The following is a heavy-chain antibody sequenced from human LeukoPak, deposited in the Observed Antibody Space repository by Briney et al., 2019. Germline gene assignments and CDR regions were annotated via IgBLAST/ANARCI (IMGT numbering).Heavy chain of an antibody. CDR2: ISSSSSYI. D-gene: IGHD6-13*01. Sequence: GGSLRLSCAASGFTFSSCSMNWVRQAPGKGLEWVSSISSSSSYIYYADSVKGRFTISRDNAKNSLYLQMNSLRAEDTAVYYCARAGGHIAAAGYYYFDYWGQGTLVTVSS. CDR1: GFTFSSCS. J-gene: IGHJ4*02. V-gene: IGHV3-21*01. CDR3: ARAGGHIAAAGYYYFDY.